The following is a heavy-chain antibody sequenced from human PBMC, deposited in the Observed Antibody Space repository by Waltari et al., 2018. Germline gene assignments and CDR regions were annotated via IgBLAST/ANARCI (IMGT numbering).Heavy chain of an antibody. CDR2: IYHSGST. D-gene: IGHD3-10*01. CDR1: GYSISSGYY. J-gene: IGHJ4*02. Sequence: QVQLQESGPGLVKPSETLSLLCAVSGYSISSGYYWGWIRQPPGKGLEWIGSIYHSGSTYYNPSLKSRVTISVDTSKNQFSLKLSSMTAADTAVYYCARDGGYGSGSYRFDYWGQGTLVTVSS. V-gene: IGHV4-38-2*02. CDR3: ARDGGYGSGSYRFDY.